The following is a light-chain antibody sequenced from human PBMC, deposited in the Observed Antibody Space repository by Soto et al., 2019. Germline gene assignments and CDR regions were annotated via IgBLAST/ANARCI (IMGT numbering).Light chain of an antibody. CDR2: EVT. J-gene: IGLJ3*02. V-gene: IGLV2-23*02. Sequence: QSALTQPASVSGSPGQSITISCTGTSSDVGNFNLVSWYQHHPGKAPKLLIYEVTKRPSGVSNRFSGFKSGNTASLTISGLQAEDETDYYCCSFAGSTWVFGGGTQLTVL. CDR3: CSFAGSTWV. CDR1: SSDVGNFNL.